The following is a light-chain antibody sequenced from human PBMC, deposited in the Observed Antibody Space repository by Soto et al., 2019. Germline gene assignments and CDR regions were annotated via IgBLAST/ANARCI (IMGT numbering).Light chain of an antibody. Sequence: QSALTQPASVSGSPGQSITISCTGTSSDVGVYNYVSWYQQHPGKAPKLLIYEVSNRPSGGSNRFSGSKSGNTASLTISGLQAEDEADYYCTSYTGSSTYVFGTGTKLTVL. CDR3: TSYTGSSTYV. V-gene: IGLV2-14*01. J-gene: IGLJ1*01. CDR1: SSDVGVYNY. CDR2: EVS.